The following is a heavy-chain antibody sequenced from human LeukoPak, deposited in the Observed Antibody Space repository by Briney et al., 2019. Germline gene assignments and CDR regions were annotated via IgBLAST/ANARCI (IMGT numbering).Heavy chain of an antibody. Sequence: GASVKVSCKASGGTFISYAISWVRQAPGQGLEWMGGIIPILGTANYAQKFQGRVTITADESTSTAYMELSSLRSEDTAVYYCARSSGFMYYDFWRFDYWGQGTLVTVSS. CDR2: IIPILGTA. D-gene: IGHD3-3*01. V-gene: IGHV1-69*01. CDR1: GGTFISYA. J-gene: IGHJ4*02. CDR3: ARSSGFMYYDFWRFDY.